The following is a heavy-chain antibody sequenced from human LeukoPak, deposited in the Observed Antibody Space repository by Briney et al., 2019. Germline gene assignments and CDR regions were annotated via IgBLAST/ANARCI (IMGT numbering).Heavy chain of an antibody. D-gene: IGHD2-2*01. Sequence: SETLSLTCTVSGGSISSYFWTWIRQPAGKGLEWIGRIYASGNTNYNPSLKSRVTMSVDTSKNQFSLKLSSVTAADTAVYYCARARPCTSTSCNSYYYMDVWGKGTTVTVSS. CDR1: GGSISSYF. V-gene: IGHV4-4*07. CDR2: IYASGNT. J-gene: IGHJ6*03. CDR3: ARARPCTSTSCNSYYYMDV.